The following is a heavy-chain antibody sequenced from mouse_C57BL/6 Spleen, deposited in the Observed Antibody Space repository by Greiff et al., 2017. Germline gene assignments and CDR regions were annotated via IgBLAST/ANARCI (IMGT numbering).Heavy chain of an antibody. Sequence: EVKLVESGAELVKPGASVKLSCTASGFNIKDYYMHWVKQRTEQGLEWIGRIDPEDGETKYAPKFQGKATITADPSSNTAYLQLSSLTSEDTAVYYCIYDYDVKAWFAYWGQGTLVTVSA. V-gene: IGHV14-2*01. D-gene: IGHD2-4*01. J-gene: IGHJ3*01. CDR3: IYDYDVKAWFAY. CDR2: IDPEDGET. CDR1: GFNIKDYY.